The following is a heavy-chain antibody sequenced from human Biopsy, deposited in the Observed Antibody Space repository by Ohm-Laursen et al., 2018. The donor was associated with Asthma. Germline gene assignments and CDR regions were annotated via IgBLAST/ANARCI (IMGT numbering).Heavy chain of an antibody. Sequence: SVKVSCKTSGYTFNSAGITWARQAPGQGLEWMGWISVYNGNTKVAQKLQDRVTMITDTSTSTAYMELRSLRSDDTAVYFCARAVDYSHYYGIDVWGQGTAVTVS. CDR3: ARAVDYSHYYGIDV. CDR2: ISVYNGNT. V-gene: IGHV1-18*01. CDR1: GYTFNSAG. J-gene: IGHJ6*02. D-gene: IGHD3-10*01.